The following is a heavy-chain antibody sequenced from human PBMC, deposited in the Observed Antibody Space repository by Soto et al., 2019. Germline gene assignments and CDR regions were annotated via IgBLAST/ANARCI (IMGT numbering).Heavy chain of an antibody. CDR1: GFIFSSYA. Sequence: GGSLRLSCAASGFIFSSYAMNWVRQAPGKGLEWVSGISGSGGSIYYSDSVKGRFTISRDNSKNTLYLQMNSLRAEDTAVYYCAKDLMVALGDDLAYWGQGTLVTVSS. D-gene: IGHD2-8*01. V-gene: IGHV3-23*01. CDR2: ISGSGGSI. CDR3: AKDLMVALGDDLAY. J-gene: IGHJ4*02.